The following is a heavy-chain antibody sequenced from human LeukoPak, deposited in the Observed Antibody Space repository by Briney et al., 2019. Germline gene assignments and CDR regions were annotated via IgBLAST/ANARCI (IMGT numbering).Heavy chain of an antibody. J-gene: IGHJ4*02. CDR2: ISSSSSYI. CDR3: ARARYCSSTSCYVDY. V-gene: IGHV3-21*01. Sequence: PGGSLRLSCAASGFTFSSYSMNWARQAPGKGLEWVSSISSSSSYIYYADSVKGRFTISRDNAKNSLYLQMNSLRAEDTAVYYCARARYCSSTSCYVDYWGQGTLVTVSS. D-gene: IGHD2-2*01. CDR1: GFTFSSYS.